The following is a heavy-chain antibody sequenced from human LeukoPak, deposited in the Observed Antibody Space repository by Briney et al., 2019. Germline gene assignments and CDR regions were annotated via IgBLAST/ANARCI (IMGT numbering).Heavy chain of an antibody. J-gene: IGHJ4*02. V-gene: IGHV1-2*02. CDR2: INPDSGGT. CDR1: GYTFSAYY. Sequence: ASVKVSCKASGYTFSAYYMHWVRQAPGQGPEWMGWINPDSGGTNYAQKFQGRVTMTRDTSISTAYMELSRLRSDDTAVYYCASNYDSSGYRFDYWGQGTLVTVSS. D-gene: IGHD3-22*01. CDR3: ASNYDSSGYRFDY.